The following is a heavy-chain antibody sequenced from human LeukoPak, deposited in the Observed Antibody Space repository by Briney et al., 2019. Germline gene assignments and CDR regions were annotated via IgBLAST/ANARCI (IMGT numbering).Heavy chain of an antibody. V-gene: IGHV3-30*04. Sequence: GGSLRLSCAASGFTFSSYAMSWVRQAPGKGLEWVAVISYDGSNKYYADSVKGRFTISRDNSKNTLYLQMNSLRAEDTAVYYCAKDLDKRYFDWVHAFDIWGQGTMVTVSS. CDR1: GFTFSSYA. D-gene: IGHD3-9*01. CDR3: AKDLDKRYFDWVHAFDI. J-gene: IGHJ3*02. CDR2: ISYDGSNK.